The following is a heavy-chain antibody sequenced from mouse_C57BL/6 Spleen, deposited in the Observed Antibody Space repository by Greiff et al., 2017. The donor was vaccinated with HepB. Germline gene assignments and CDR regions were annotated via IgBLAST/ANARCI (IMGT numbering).Heavy chain of an antibody. CDR2: SRNKANDYTT. J-gene: IGHJ1*03. CDR1: GFTFSDFY. Sequence: EVKLVESGGGLVQSGRSLRLSCATSGFTFSDFYMEWVRQAPGKGLEWIAASRNKANDYTTEYSASVKGRFIVSRDTSQSILYLQMNALRAEDTAIYFCARAPISYWYFDVWGTGTTVTVSS. V-gene: IGHV7-1*01. CDR3: ARAPISYWYFDV.